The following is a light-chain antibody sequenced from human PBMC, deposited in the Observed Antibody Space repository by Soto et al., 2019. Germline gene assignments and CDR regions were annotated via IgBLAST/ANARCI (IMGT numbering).Light chain of an antibody. V-gene: IGKV3-20*01. CDR1: QSVSSSY. Sequence: EILLTQSPGTLSLSPVERATLSCRASQSVSSSYLAWYQQKPGQAPRLLIYGASSRATGIPDRFSGSGSGTDFTLTISRLEPEDFAVYYCQQYGSSPWTFGQGTKVDIK. J-gene: IGKJ1*01. CDR2: GAS. CDR3: QQYGSSPWT.